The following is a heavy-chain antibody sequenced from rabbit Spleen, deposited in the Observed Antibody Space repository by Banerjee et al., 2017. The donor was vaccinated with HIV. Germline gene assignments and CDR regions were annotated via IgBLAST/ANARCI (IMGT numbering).Heavy chain of an antibody. CDR2: NYAGSTGTI. V-gene: IGHV1S40*01. Sequence: QSLEESGGDLVKPGASLTLTCTASRFSFSSVHWIYWVRQAPGKGLEWIGTNYAGSTGTIDYASWAKGRFTISKTSSTTVTLQMTSLTAADTATYFCARNFDLWGQGTLVTVS. J-gene: IGHJ4*01. CDR3: ARNFDL. CDR1: RFSFSSVHW.